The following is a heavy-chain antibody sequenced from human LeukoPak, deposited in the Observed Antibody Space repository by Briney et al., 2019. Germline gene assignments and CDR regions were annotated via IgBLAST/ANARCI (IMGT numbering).Heavy chain of an antibody. CDR3: ASDYGGLDGEYFQH. CDR2: INWNGGST. D-gene: IGHD4-23*01. Sequence: TGGSLRLSCAASGFTFDDYGMSWVRQAPGKGLEWVSGINWNGGSTGYADSVKGRFTISRDNAKNSLYLQMNSLRAEDTALYYCASDYGGLDGEYFQHWGQGTLVTVSS. V-gene: IGHV3-20*04. CDR1: GFTFDDYG. J-gene: IGHJ1*01.